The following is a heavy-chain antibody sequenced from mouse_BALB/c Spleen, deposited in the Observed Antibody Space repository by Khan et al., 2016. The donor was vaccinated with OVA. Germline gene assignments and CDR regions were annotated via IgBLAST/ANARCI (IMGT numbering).Heavy chain of an antibody. CDR3: ARAYYRYDGYYAMDY. CDR1: GFSLSRYN. D-gene: IGHD2-14*01. CDR2: IWGGGGT. J-gene: IGHJ4*01. V-gene: IGHV2-6-4*01. Sequence: QVQLKQSGPGLGAPSQSLSITCTVSGFSLSRYNIHWIRQPPGKSLEWLGMIWGGGGTDYNSTLKSRRCIRKDNSKSQVLLKMNSLQTDDTAMYYCARAYYRYDGYYAMDYWGQGTSVTVSA.